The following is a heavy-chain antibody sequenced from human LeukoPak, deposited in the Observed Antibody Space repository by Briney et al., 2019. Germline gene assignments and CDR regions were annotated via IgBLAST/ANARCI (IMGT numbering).Heavy chain of an antibody. CDR2: ISTSGSTI. CDR1: RFIFSSYW. CDR3: ATSRGSWPDYFDY. Sequence: GGSLRLSCAASRFIFSSYWMNWVRQAPGKGLDWVSYISTSGSTIYYADSVKGRFTISRDNAKNSLYLQMNSLRAEDTAVYYCATSRGSWPDYFDYWGQGTLVTVSS. V-gene: IGHV3-48*04. J-gene: IGHJ4*02. D-gene: IGHD6-13*01.